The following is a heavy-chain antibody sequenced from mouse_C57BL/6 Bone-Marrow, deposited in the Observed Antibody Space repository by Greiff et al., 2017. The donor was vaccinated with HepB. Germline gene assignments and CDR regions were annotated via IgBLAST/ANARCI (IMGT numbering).Heavy chain of an antibody. D-gene: IGHD2-10*01. J-gene: IGHJ4*01. Sequence: VQLQQSGPELVKPGASVKIPCKASGSTFTDYNMDWVKQSHGKSLEWIGDINPNNGGTIYNQKFTGKATLTVDKSSSTAYMELRSLTSEDTAVYYCARPYYGKMAMDYWGQGTSVTVSS. CDR3: ARPYYGKMAMDY. CDR2: INPNNGGT. CDR1: GSTFTDYN. V-gene: IGHV1-18*01.